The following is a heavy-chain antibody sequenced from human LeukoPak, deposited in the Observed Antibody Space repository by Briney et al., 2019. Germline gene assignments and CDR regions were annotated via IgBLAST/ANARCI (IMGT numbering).Heavy chain of an antibody. Sequence: ASVKVSCKASGYTFTSYYMHWVRQAPGQGLEWMGIINPSGGSTSYAQKFQGRVTMTRDTSTSTVYMELSSLRSEDTAVYCCARDAFMRGASTSCYSSWGQGTLVTVSS. CDR3: ARDAFMRGASTSCYSS. D-gene: IGHD2-2*01. CDR1: GYTFTSYY. J-gene: IGHJ5*02. CDR2: INPSGGST. V-gene: IGHV1-46*01.